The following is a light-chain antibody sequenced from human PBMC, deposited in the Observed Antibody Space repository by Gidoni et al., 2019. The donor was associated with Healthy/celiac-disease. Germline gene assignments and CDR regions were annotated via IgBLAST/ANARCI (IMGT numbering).Light chain of an antibody. V-gene: IGKV1-5*03. CDR1: QSSSSW. CDR2: KAS. CDR3: QQYNSYALT. J-gene: IGKJ4*01. Sequence: DIQMTQSPSTLSASVGDRVTITCRASQSSSSWLAWYQQQPGKAPKLLIHKASSLESGVPSRFSGSGSGTEFTLTISSLQPDDFATYYCQQYNSYALTFGGGTKVEIK.